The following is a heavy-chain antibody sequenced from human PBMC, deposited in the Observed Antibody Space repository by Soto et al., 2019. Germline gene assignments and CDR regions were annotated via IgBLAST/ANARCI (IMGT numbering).Heavy chain of an antibody. CDR2: INHSGST. V-gene: IGHV4-34*01. CDR3: AGGSHYGDYDY. D-gene: IGHD4-17*01. Sequence: SETLSLTCAVYGGSFSGYYWSWIRQPPGKGLEWIGEINHSGSTNYNPSLKSRVTISVDTSKNQFSLKLSSVTAADTAVYYCAGGSHYGDYDYWGQGTLVTVSS. CDR1: GGSFSGYY. J-gene: IGHJ4*02.